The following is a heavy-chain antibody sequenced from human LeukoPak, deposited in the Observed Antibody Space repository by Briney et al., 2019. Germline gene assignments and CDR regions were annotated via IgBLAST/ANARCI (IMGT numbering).Heavy chain of an antibody. CDR1: GFTFSTYV. CDR2: LSYDGGFR. Sequence: GGSLRLSCAASGFTFSTYVMHWVRQAPGKGLEWLAVLSYDGGFRHYADSVEGRFTISRDNSKSTLYLQMNSLRAEDTAVYYCAKESDTFDIWGQGTMVTVSS. D-gene: IGHD2-21*02. CDR3: AKESDTFDI. J-gene: IGHJ3*02. V-gene: IGHV3-30*18.